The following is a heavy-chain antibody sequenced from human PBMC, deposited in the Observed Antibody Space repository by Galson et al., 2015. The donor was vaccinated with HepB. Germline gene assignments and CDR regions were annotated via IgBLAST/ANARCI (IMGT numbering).Heavy chain of an antibody. J-gene: IGHJ6*02. CDR1: GFTFSSYA. V-gene: IGHV3-30-3*01. CDR3: ARYRGGSGSRLPYYYYGMDV. D-gene: IGHD3-10*01. Sequence: SLRLSCAASGFTFSSYAMHWVRQALGKGLEWVAVISYDGSNKYYADSVKGRFTISRDNSKNTLYLQMNSLRAEDTAVYYCARYRGGSGSRLPYYYYGMDVWGQGTTVTVSS. CDR2: ISYDGSNK.